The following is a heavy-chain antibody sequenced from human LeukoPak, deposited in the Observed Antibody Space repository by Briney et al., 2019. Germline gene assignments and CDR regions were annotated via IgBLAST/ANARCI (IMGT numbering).Heavy chain of an antibody. CDR2: FDPEDGKT. D-gene: IGHD3/OR15-3a*01. V-gene: IGHV1-24*01. CDR3: ATAGDAIDSVMIWDF. Sequence: ASVKVSCKLSGNTLTEFSMHWGRQAPGKGLEWMGGFDPEDGKTIYAQKFQGRVTMTEDTSTDTAYMELSSLRSEDTAVYYCATAGDAIDSVMIWDFWGQGTPVTVSS. J-gene: IGHJ4*02. CDR1: GNTLTEFS.